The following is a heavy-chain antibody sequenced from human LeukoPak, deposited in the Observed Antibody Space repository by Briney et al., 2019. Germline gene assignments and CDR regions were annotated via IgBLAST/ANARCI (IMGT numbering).Heavy chain of an antibody. CDR3: AVSGYSYGMNFDY. CDR2: ISSSSSYI. Sequence: TGGSLRLSCAASGFTFSSYSMNWVRQAPGKGLEWVSSISSSSSYIYYADSVKGRFTISRDNAKNSLYLQMNSLRAEDTAVYYCAVSGYSYGMNFDYWGQGTLVTASS. D-gene: IGHD5-18*01. J-gene: IGHJ4*02. CDR1: GFTFSSYS. V-gene: IGHV3-21*01.